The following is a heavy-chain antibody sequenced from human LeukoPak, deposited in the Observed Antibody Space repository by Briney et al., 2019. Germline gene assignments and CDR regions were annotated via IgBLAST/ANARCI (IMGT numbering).Heavy chain of an antibody. V-gene: IGHV4-59*01. Sequence: SETLSLTCTVSGGSISPYYWSWIRQPPGKGLEWIGYIYYSGSTNYNPSLKSRVTISVDTSKNQFSLKLSSVTAADTAVYYCARRTSGWYYFDYWGPGTLVTVSS. CDR1: GGSISPYY. J-gene: IGHJ4*02. CDR3: ARRTSGWYYFDY. CDR2: IYYSGST. D-gene: IGHD6-19*01.